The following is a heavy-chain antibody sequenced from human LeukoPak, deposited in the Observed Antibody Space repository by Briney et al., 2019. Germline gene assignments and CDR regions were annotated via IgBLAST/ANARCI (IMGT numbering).Heavy chain of an antibody. V-gene: IGHV3-23*01. CDR3: AKPGGPGIAARGAFDI. CDR2: ISGPGSST. Sequence: GGSLRLSCAASGFIFSDYALHWVRQAPGKLEWVSGISGPGSSTYYTDSVKGRFTNSRDNSKNTLYLQMNSLRGEDTAIYYCAKPGGPGIAARGAFDIWGQGTTVTVSS. D-gene: IGHD6-25*01. J-gene: IGHJ3*02. CDR1: GFIFSDYA.